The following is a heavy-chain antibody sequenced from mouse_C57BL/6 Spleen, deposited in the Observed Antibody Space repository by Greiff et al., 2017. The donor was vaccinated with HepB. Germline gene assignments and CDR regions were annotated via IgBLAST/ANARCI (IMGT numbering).Heavy chain of an antibody. Sequence: QVQLKQPGAELVKPGASVKMSCKASGYTFTSYWITWVKQRPGQGLEWIGDIYPGSGSTNYNEKFKSKATLTVDTSSSTAYMQLSSLTSEDSAVYYCARVGNNLAWFAYWGQGTLVTVSA. V-gene: IGHV1-55*01. CDR3: ARVGNNLAWFAY. CDR1: GYTFTSYW. J-gene: IGHJ3*01. CDR2: IYPGSGST. D-gene: IGHD2-1*01.